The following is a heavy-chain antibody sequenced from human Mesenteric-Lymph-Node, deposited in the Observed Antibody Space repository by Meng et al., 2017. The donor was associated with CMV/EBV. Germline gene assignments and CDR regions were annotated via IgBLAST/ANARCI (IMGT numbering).Heavy chain of an antibody. CDR3: AREFDDFWSASP. Sequence: ASVKVSCKASGYTFTDYYIHWVRQAPGQGLEWMGWINPHSGGTNCTQKFQGRVTMTRDTSISTAYMELSGLRSDDTAVYYCAREFDDFWSASPWGQGTLVTVSS. CDR2: INPHSGGT. J-gene: IGHJ5*02. D-gene: IGHD3-3*01. V-gene: IGHV1-2*02. CDR1: GYTFTDYY.